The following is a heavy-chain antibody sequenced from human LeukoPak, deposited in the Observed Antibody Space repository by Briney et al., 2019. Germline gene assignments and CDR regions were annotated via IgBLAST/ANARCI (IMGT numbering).Heavy chain of an antibody. CDR3: ARSLGYCSGGSCYYLL. CDR2: MNPNSGNT. V-gene: IGHV1-8*01. CDR1: GYTFTSYD. J-gene: IGHJ4*02. D-gene: IGHD2-15*01. Sequence: ASVKVSCKASGYTFTSYDINWVRQATGQGLEWMGWMNPNSGNTGYAQKFQGRVTMTRNTSISTAYMELSSLRSEDTAVYHCARSLGYCSGGSCYYLLWGQGTLVTVSS.